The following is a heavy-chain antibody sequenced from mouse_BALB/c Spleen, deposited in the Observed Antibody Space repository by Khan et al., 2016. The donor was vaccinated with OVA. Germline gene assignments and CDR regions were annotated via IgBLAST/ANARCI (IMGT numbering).Heavy chain of an antibody. J-gene: IGHJ2*01. CDR1: GYTFPSYW. V-gene: IGHV1S81*02. D-gene: IGHD1-1*01. CDR2: TNPTNGRT. Sequence: VQLQQSGAELGKAGASVKMSCKASGYTFPSYWMHWVKQRLGQGLEWFAATNPTNGRTYYNEQFKSKATLTVDTSSSTAYMLLSGPSFEDSAVYYCARIKEIVATYFDYWGQGTTLTGSS. CDR3: ARIKEIVATYFDY.